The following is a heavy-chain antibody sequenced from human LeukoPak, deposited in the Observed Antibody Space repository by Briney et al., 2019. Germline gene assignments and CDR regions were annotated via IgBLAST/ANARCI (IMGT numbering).Heavy chain of an antibody. J-gene: IGHJ4*02. CDR3: AKPAVAVGYYFDY. CDR2: ISGSGGST. CDR1: GFTFSSYA. V-gene: IGHV3-23*01. D-gene: IGHD6-19*01. Sequence: PGGSLRLSCAASGFTFSSYAMSSVRQAPGKGLEWVSAISGSGGSTYYADSVKGRFTISRDNSKNTLYLQLNSLRAEDTAVSYCAKPAVAVGYYFDYWGQGTLVTVSS.